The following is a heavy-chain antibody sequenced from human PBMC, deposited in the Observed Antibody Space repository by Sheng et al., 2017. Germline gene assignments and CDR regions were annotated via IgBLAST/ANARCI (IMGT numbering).Heavy chain of an antibody. CDR3: ARDGLTGSGVDY. CDR2: IYYSGST. Sequence: QVQLQESGPGLVKPSETLSLTCTVSGGSISSYYWSWIRQPPGKGLEWIGYIYYSGSTNYNPSLKSRVTISVDTSKNQFSLKLSSVTAADTAVYYCARDGLTGSGVDYWGQGNAGHRLL. J-gene: IGHJ4*02. D-gene: IGHD7-27*01. V-gene: IGHV4-59*01. CDR1: GGSISSYY.